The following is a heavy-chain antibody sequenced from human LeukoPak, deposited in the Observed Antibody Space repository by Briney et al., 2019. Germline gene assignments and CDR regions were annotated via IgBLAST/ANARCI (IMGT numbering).Heavy chain of an antibody. D-gene: IGHD6-19*01. Sequence: GGSLRLSCAASGFTFNTYAIYWVRQPPGKGLEWVSGICGSGGCTYYSDSVKGRFTISRDNSKNTVYLQMNSLTADDTAVYYCAKTTVGYSSGRYPGWPADCWGQGTLVTVSP. CDR2: ICGSGGCT. J-gene: IGHJ4*02. CDR1: GFTFNTYA. CDR3: AKTTVGYSSGRYPGWPADC. V-gene: IGHV3-23*01.